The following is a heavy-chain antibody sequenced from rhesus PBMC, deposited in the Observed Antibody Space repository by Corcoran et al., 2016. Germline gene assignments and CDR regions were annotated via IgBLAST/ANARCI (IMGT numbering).Heavy chain of an antibody. CDR1: GYTFTSYY. Sequence: QVQLVQSGAEVKKPGTSVKLSCKASGYTFTSYYINWVRHAPGQGLEWMGWINPSNGNTGYAKKFQGRVTMTRDTSTNTAYMELNSLRSEDTAVYYCARDGFTPCSDFDYWGQGVLVTVSS. CDR3: ARDGFTPCSDFDY. D-gene: IGHD2-15*01. CDR2: INPSNGNT. V-gene: IGHV1-200*01. J-gene: IGHJ4*01.